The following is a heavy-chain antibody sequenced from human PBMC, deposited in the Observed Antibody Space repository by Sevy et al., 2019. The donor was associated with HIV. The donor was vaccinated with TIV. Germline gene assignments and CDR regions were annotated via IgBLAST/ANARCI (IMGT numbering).Heavy chain of an antibody. Sequence: GESLKISCTGSGYTFTSYWISWVRQMPGKGLEYMGKIDPSGSYTDYSPSFRGHVTISVDKSISTAYLQWSSLMASDTAIYCCARQPAAATGNFYYYYYMDVWGKGTTVTVSS. CDR2: IDPSGSYT. J-gene: IGHJ6*03. CDR1: GYTFTSYW. V-gene: IGHV5-10-1*01. CDR3: ARQPAAATGNFYYYYYMDV. D-gene: IGHD6-13*01.